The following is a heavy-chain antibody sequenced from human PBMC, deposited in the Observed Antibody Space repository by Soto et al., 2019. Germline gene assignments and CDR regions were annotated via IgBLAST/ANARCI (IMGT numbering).Heavy chain of an antibody. V-gene: IGHV3-30*18. J-gene: IGHJ6*02. CDR3: AKDWGPGATVPQYGMDV. D-gene: IGHD1-26*01. CDR1: GFTFSSYG. CDR2: ISYDGSNK. Sequence: QVQLVESGGGVVQPGRSLSLSCAASGFTFSSYGMHWVRQAPGKGLEWLAVISYDGSNKYYADSVKGRFTISRDNSKNTLYLQMNSLRSEDTAVYYCAKDWGPGATVPQYGMDVWGEGTTVTVS.